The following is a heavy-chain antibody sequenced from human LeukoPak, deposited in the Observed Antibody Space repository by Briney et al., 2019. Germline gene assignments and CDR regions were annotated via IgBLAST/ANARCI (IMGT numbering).Heavy chain of an antibody. CDR3: ARGPEITFGGADY. V-gene: IGHV3-30*02. J-gene: IGHJ4*02. CDR2: IRYDGSDK. Sequence: QAWGSLRLSCAASGFTFRTYAMHWVRQAPGEGLEWVAFIRYDGSDKYYADSVKGRFTISRDNSENSFYVQMNSLRTEDTAVYYCARGPEITFGGADYWGQGTLVTVSS. CDR1: GFTFRTYA. D-gene: IGHD3-16*01.